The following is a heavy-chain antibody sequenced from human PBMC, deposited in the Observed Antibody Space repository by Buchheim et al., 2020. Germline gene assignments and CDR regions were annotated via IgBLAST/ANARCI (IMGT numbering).Heavy chain of an antibody. Sequence: QVQLQQWGAGLLKPSETLSLTCAVYGGSFSGYYWSWIRQPPGKGLEWIGEINHSGSTNYNPSLKSRVTISVDTSKNQFSLKQSSVTAADTAVYYRATKYYDILTGYYNFSYWGQGTL. CDR1: GGSFSGYY. CDR3: ATKYYDILTGYYNFSY. D-gene: IGHD3-9*01. CDR2: INHSGST. V-gene: IGHV4-34*01. J-gene: IGHJ4*02.